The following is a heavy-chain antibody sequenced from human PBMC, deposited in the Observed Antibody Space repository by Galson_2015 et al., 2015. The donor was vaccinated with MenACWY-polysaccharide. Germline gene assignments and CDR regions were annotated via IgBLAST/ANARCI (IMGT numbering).Heavy chain of an antibody. CDR3: ATIRGSAPNYYMDV. CDR1: GLRFGSYG. D-gene: IGHD5-12*01. J-gene: IGHJ6*03. Sequence: SLRLSCAASGLRFGSYGMQWVRQAPGKGLEWVALIWYDGSNKYYSEPVKGRFAISRDNSKNTLYLQMNSLRVEDTAVYYCATIRGSAPNYYMDVSGKGTTFTVSS. CDR2: IWYDGSNK. V-gene: IGHV3-33*03.